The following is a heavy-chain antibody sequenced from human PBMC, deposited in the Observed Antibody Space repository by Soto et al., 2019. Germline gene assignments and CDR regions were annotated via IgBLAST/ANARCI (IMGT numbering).Heavy chain of an antibody. J-gene: IGHJ4*02. CDR2: IYYSGST. CDR3: ARNSAVLRRFDY. Sequence: TLSLTCTVSGGSISSGGYYWSWIRQHPGKGLEWIGYIYYSGSTYYNPSLKSRVTISVDTSKNQFSLKLSSVTAADTAVYYCARNSAVLRRFDYWGQGTLVTVSS. V-gene: IGHV4-31*03. CDR1: GGSISSGGYY. D-gene: IGHD4-17*01.